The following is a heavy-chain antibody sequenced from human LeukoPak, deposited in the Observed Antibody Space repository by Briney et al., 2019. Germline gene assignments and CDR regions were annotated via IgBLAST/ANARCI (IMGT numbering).Heavy chain of an antibody. CDR3: ARQGGYDYEDSGYFTIHDGFGV. J-gene: IGHJ3*01. CDR2: IYPGDSDT. Sequence: GESLKISCKASGYKFTKNWIGWVRQTPGKGLEWMGIIYPGDSDTRYSPSFQGQVTISVDKSSSIAYLQWTSLQASDTAIYYCARQGGYDYEDSGYFTIHDGFGVWGQGTMVTVSS. CDR1: GYKFTKNW. D-gene: IGHD5-12*01. V-gene: IGHV5-51*01.